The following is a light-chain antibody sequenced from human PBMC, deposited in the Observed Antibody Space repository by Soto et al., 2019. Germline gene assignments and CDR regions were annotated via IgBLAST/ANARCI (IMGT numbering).Light chain of an antibody. CDR1: QSVSSN. CDR2: DAY. J-gene: IGKJ5*01. Sequence: EIVLTQSPATLSLSPGERATLSCRASQSVSSNLAWYQQKPGQAPRLLIFDAYNRAAGIPGRFSGSGSGTDFTLTISSLQSEDFAVYYCQQYKNWPPITFGQGTRLEIK. V-gene: IGKV3D-15*01. CDR3: QQYKNWPPIT.